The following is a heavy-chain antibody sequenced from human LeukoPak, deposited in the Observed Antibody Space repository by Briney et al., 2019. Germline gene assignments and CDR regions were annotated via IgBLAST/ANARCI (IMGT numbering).Heavy chain of an antibody. D-gene: IGHD3-3*01. CDR3: ARVPYDFWSGLLHYFDY. V-gene: IGHV1-18*01. CDR2: LSAYNGNT. J-gene: IGHJ4*02. Sequence: GASVKVSCKASGYTFTSYCISWVRQAPGQGLEWMGLLSAYNGNTNYAQKLQGRVTMTTDTSTSTAYMELRSLRSDDTAVYYCARVPYDFWSGLLHYFDYWGQGTLVTVSS. CDR1: GYTFTSYC.